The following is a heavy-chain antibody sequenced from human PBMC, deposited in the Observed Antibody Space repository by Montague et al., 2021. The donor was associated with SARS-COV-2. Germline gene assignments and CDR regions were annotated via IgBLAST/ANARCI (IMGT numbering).Heavy chain of an antibody. CDR1: SGSFSDYY. Sequence: SETLSLTCAVYSGSFSDYYWTWVRQPPGKGLEWIGEINHTGSASYNPSLKSRVTLSKDTSKNQFSLKLQSLTAADTAVYFCARGQVTISGVLIFIPAAGPFDAWGQGTLVTVSS. V-gene: IGHV4-34*01. D-gene: IGHD3-3*01. CDR3: ARGQVTISGVLIFIPAAGPFDA. J-gene: IGHJ3*01. CDR2: INHTGSA.